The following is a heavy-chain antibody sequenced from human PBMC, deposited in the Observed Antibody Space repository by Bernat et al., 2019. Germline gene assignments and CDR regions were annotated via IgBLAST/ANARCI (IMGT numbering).Heavy chain of an antibody. V-gene: IGHV3-30-3*01. J-gene: IGHJ5*02. CDR2: ISYDGSNK. CDR1: GFTFSSYA. CDR3: AGERSVEYSSSSGWFDP. D-gene: IGHD6-6*01. Sequence: QVQLVESGGGVVQPGRSLRLSCAASGFTFSSYAMHWVRQAPGKGLEWVAVISYDGSNKYYADSVKGRFTISRDNSKNTLYLQMNSLRAEDTAVYYCAGERSVEYSSSSGWFDPWGQGTLVTVPT.